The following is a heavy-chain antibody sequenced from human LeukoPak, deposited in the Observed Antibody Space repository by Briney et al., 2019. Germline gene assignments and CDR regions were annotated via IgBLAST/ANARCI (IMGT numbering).Heavy chain of an antibody. CDR2: INHSGST. CDR3: ARGRGDFWSGYQRARGYFDL. Sequence: SETLSLTCAVYGGSFSGYYWSWIRQPPGKGLEWIGEINHSGSTNYNPSLKSRVTISVDTSKNQFSLKLSSVTAADTAVYYCARGRGDFWSGYQRARGYFDLWGRGTLVTVSS. J-gene: IGHJ2*01. V-gene: IGHV4-34*01. CDR1: GGSFSGYY. D-gene: IGHD3-3*01.